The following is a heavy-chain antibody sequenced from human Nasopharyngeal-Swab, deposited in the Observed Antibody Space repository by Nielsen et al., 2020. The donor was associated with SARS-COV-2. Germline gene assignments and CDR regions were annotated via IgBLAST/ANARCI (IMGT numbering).Heavy chain of an antibody. J-gene: IGHJ5*02. CDR2: IIPIFGTI. D-gene: IGHD6-13*01. CDR3: AREPGGIVAPGRHFDP. Sequence: SVKVSCKASGGTFSDYAISWVRQAPGQGLEWMGGIIPIFGTIDYAQKFQGRVTMTRDPSTSTVYLDLSSLKSEDTAVYFCAREPGGIVAPGRHFDPWGQGTLVTVSS. CDR1: GGTFSDYA. V-gene: IGHV1-69*05.